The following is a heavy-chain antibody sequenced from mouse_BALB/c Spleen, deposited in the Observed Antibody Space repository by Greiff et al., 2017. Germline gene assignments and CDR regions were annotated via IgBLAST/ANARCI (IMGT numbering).Heavy chain of an antibody. CDR2: INPCTGYT. V-gene: IGHV1-7*01. D-gene: IGHD2-3*01. CDR1: GYTFTSYW. CDR3: ARGDGYYLAWFAY. Sequence: VQLQQSGAELAKPGASVKMSCKASGYTFTSYWMHWVKQRPGQGLEWIGYINPCTGYTEYNQKFKDKATLTADKSSSTAYMQLSSLTSEDSAVYYCARGDGYYLAWFAYWGQGTLVTVSA. J-gene: IGHJ3*01.